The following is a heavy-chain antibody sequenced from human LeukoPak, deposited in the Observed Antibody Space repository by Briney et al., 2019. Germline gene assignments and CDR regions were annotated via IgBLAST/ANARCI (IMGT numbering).Heavy chain of an antibody. CDR2: ISYDGSNK. CDR3: ARASRPLGCSGGSCYLTFDC. J-gene: IGHJ4*02. Sequence: GGSLRLSCAASAFTFNNYAMSWVRQAPGKGLEWVAVISYDGSNKYYADSVKGRFTISRDNAKNSLNLQMNSLRVEDTAVYYCARASRPLGCSGGSCYLTFDCWGQGTLVTVSS. D-gene: IGHD2-15*01. CDR1: AFTFNNYA. V-gene: IGHV3-30-3*01.